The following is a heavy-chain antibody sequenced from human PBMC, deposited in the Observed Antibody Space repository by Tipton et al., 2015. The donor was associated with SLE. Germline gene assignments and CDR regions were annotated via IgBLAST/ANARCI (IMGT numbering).Heavy chain of an antibody. Sequence: QLVQSGAEVKKPGASVKVSCKASGYIFNTYGFTWVRQAPGQGLEWLGWISAYNGNTNYAQKLQGRVTLTTDTSTSTAYMEVRRLRSDDTAVYYCARNRAPMQTLLQPSDYLSQISLVTVSS. CDR3: ARNRAPMQTLLQPSDY. CDR2: ISAYNGNT. J-gene: IGHJ4*02. V-gene: IGHV1-18*01. D-gene: IGHD2-15*01. CDR1: GYIFNTYG.